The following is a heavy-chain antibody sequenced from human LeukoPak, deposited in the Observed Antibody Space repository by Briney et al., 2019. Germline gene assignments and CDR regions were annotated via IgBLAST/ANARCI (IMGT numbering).Heavy chain of an antibody. J-gene: IGHJ4*02. V-gene: IGHV3-23*01. D-gene: IGHD1-14*01. CDR2: IIINGADT. CDR1: RFAFSTYA. Sequence: GGSLRLSCAVSRFAFSTYAMTWVRQAPGQGLEYVSTIIINGADTYYADSVKGRFTISRDNSKNTLYLQMTSLRVEDTAVYYCANYRKPQGLDYWGQGTLVTVSS. CDR3: ANYRKPQGLDY.